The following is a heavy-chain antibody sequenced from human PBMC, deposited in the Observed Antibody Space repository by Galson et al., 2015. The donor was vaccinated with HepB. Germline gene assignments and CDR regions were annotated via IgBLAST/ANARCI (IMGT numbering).Heavy chain of an antibody. D-gene: IGHD1/OR15-1a*01. Sequence: SLRLSCAASGFTFSSYGMHWVRQAPGKGLEWVAVISYDGSNKYYADSVKGRFTISRDNSKNTLYLQMNSLRAEDTAVYYCAKGMNTGTKLYWYFDLWGRGTLVTVSS. CDR3: AKGMNTGTKLYWYFDL. J-gene: IGHJ2*01. CDR1: GFTFSSYG. CDR2: ISYDGSNK. V-gene: IGHV3-30*18.